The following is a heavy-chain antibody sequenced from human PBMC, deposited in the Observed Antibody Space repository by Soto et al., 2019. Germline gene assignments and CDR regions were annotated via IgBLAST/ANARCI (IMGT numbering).Heavy chain of an antibody. CDR2: ISAYNGNT. J-gene: IGHJ5*02. Sequence: QVQLVQSGAEVKKPGASVKVSCKASGYTFTSYGISWVRQAPGQGLEWMGWISAYNGNTNYAQKLQGRVTMTTDTSTSTAYMELRSLRSDVTALYYCAISVFGVGGTGWFDPWGQGTLVTVSS. V-gene: IGHV1-18*01. D-gene: IGHD3-3*01. CDR3: AISVFGVGGTGWFDP. CDR1: GYTFTSYG.